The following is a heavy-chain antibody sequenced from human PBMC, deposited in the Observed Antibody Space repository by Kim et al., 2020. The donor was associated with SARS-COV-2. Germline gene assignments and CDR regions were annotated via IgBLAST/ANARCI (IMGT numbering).Heavy chain of an antibody. Sequence: SETLSLTCTVSGGSISSGGYYWSWIRQHPGKGLEWIGYIYYSGSTYYNPSLKSRVTISVDTSKNQFSLKLSSVTAADTAVYYCARGNVLMAGIYWSWFDPWGQGTLVTVSS. J-gene: IGHJ5*02. CDR3: ARGNVLMAGIYWSWFDP. D-gene: IGHD6-19*01. CDR2: IYYSGST. V-gene: IGHV4-31*03. CDR1: GGSISSGGYY.